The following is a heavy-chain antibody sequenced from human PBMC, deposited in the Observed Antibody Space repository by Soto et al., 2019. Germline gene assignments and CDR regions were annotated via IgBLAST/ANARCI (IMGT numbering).Heavy chain of an antibody. CDR3: ARDRRGRADGFIYYYGMEV. V-gene: IGHV4-61*01. D-gene: IGHD4-17*01. J-gene: IGHJ6*02. CDR2: IFDAATT. CDR1: GESVGRGTNY. Sequence: QVHLQESGPGLVKPSGTLSLICSVSGESVGRGTNYWSWVRQAPGRGLEWIGYIFDAATTNYSPSFEGRVSISLDAGKNQVPLKVTSGTAADTAIYYCARDRRGRADGFIYYYGMEVWGQGTSVTVSS.